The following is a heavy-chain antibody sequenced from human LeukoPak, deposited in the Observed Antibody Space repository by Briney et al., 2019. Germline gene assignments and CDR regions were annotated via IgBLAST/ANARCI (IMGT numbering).Heavy chain of an antibody. Sequence: ASVKVSCKASGFTFNRYGISWVRQAPGQGLEWMGWISAYNGDTNYAQKFQGRVTMTTDTSTGTAYMELRSLISDDTAVYYCARDPSNTSGRYAYFDYWGQGTLVTVSS. V-gene: IGHV1-18*01. CDR1: GFTFNRYG. J-gene: IGHJ4*02. CDR2: ISAYNGDT. D-gene: IGHD6-19*01. CDR3: ARDPSNTSGRYAYFDY.